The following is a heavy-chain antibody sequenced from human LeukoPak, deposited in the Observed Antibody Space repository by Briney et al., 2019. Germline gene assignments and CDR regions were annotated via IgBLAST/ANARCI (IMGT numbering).Heavy chain of an antibody. CDR1: GFTVSSNY. V-gene: IGHV3-53*01. D-gene: IGHD6-13*01. CDR3: ARARSSWYYLDAFDI. J-gene: IGHJ3*02. Sequence: GGSLRLSCAASGFTVSSNYMSWVRQAPGKGLEWVSVIYSGGSTYHADSVKGRFTISRDNSKNTLDLQMNSLRAEDTAVYYCARARSSWYYLDAFDIWGQGTMVTVSS. CDR2: IYSGGST.